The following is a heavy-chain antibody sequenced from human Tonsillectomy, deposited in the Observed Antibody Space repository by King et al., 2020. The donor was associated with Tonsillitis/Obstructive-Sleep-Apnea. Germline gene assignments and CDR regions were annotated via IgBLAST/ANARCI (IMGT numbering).Heavy chain of an antibody. J-gene: IGHJ4*02. CDR2: ISYDGSNK. Sequence: VQLVESGGGVVQPGRSLRLSCAASGFTFSSYAMHWVRQAPGKGLEWVAVISYDGSNKYYADSVKGRFTISRDNSKNTMYLQMNSMRAEDTAVYYCARDGSSGWYGGLDDWGQGTLVTVSS. CDR1: GFTFSSYA. CDR3: ARDGSSGWYGGLDD. V-gene: IGHV3-30*04. D-gene: IGHD6-19*01.